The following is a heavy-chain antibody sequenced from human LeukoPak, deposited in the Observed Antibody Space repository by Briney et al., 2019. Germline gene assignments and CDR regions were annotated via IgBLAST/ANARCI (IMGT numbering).Heavy chain of an antibody. CDR1: GGSFSGYY. J-gene: IGHJ4*02. CDR2: INHSGST. Sequence: KPSETLSLTCAVYGGSFSGYYWSWIRQPPGKGLEWIGEINHSGSTNYNPSLKSRVTISVGTSKNQFSLKLSSVTAADTAVYYCARGWLQKIDYWGQGTLVTVSS. V-gene: IGHV4-34*01. D-gene: IGHD5-12*01. CDR3: ARGWLQKIDY.